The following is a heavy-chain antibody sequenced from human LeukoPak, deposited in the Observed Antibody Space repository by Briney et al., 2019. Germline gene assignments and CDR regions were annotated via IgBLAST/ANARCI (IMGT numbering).Heavy chain of an antibody. Sequence: SETLSSTCAVSGYSISSDYYWGWIRQPPGKGLEWIGSIYQSGSTSYNPSLKSRVTISVDTSKNQFSLKLSSVTAADTAVYYCARDGRGVQHPVAFDMWGQGTVVSLSS. D-gene: IGHD3-10*01. CDR3: ARDGRGVQHPVAFDM. CDR1: GYSISSDYY. J-gene: IGHJ3*02. V-gene: IGHV4-38-2*02. CDR2: IYQSGST.